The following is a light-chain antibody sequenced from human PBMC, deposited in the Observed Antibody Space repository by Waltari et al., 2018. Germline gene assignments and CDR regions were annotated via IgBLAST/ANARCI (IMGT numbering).Light chain of an antibody. CDR2: TDS. CDR1: RSNLGSNT. CDR3: AAWDDGLNGWV. Sequence: SVLTQPPSASGSPGQRVTISCSGSRSNLGSNTVTSYQQIPGTAPKLPIYTDSQRPSGVPDRFSGSKSGTSGYLAISGLQSEDEADYYCAAWDDGLNGWVFGGRTKLTVL. J-gene: IGLJ3*02. V-gene: IGLV1-44*01.